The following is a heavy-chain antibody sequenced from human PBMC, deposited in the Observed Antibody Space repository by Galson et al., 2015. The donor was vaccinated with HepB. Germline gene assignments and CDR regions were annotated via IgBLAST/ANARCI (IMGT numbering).Heavy chain of an antibody. CDR2: ISYDGSNK. D-gene: IGHD6-19*01. Sequence: SLRLSCAASGFTFSSYGMHWVRQAPGKGLEWVAVISYDGSNKYYADSVKGRFTISRDNSKNTLYLQMNSLRAEDTAVYYCAKDFYLYSSGWHTQDYWGQGTLVTVSS. V-gene: IGHV3-30*18. CDR3: AKDFYLYSSGWHTQDY. J-gene: IGHJ4*02. CDR1: GFTFSSYG.